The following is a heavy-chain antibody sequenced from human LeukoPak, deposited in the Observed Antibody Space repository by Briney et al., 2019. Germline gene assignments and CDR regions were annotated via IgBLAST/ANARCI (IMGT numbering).Heavy chain of an antibody. CDR2: IKPDGSEK. CDR1: GFTFSTYW. CDR3: LRSGGY. J-gene: IGHJ4*02. Sequence: GGSLRLSCAASGFTFSTYWMNWVRQAPGKGLEWVANIKPDGSEKYFVDSVKGRFTISSDNAKNSLYLQMNSLRAEDTAVYYCLRSGGYWGQGTPVTVSS. V-gene: IGHV3-7*01. D-gene: IGHD1-26*01.